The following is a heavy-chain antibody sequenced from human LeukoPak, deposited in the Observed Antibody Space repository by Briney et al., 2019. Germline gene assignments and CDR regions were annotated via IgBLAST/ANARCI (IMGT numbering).Heavy chain of an antibody. CDR3: AKDTGPYYYDSSGYYRSYFDY. D-gene: IGHD3-22*01. CDR1: GFTFSSYA. Sequence: GGSLRLSCAASGFTFSSYAMSWVRQAPGKGLEWVSGISWNSGSIGYADSVKGRFTISRDNAKNSLYLQMNSLRAKDTALYYCAKDTGPYYYDSSGYYRSYFDYWGQGTLVTVSS. V-gene: IGHV3-9*01. J-gene: IGHJ4*02. CDR2: ISWNSGSI.